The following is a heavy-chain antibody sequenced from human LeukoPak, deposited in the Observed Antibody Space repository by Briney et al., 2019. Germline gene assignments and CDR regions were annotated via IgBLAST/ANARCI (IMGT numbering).Heavy chain of an antibody. CDR1: GYTFTGYY. D-gene: IGHD2-21*02. Sequence: ASVKVSCKASGYTFTGYYMHWVRQAPGQGLEWMGWINPNSGGTNYAQKFQGRVTMTRDTSISTAYMELSRLRSDDTAVYYCARVFLKAYCGGDCYGHCFDYWGQGTLVTVSS. CDR2: INPNSGGT. J-gene: IGHJ4*02. V-gene: IGHV1-2*02. CDR3: ARVFLKAYCGGDCYGHCFDY.